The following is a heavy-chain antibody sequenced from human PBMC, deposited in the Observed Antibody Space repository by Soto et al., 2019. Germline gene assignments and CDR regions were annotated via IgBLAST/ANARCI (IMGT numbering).Heavy chain of an antibody. D-gene: IGHD3-16*01. V-gene: IGHV3-23*01. CDR3: AKDDDSYDYVWGRPFDY. CDR1: GFTFSSYA. J-gene: IGHJ4*02. Sequence: GGSLRLSCAASGFTFSSYAMSWVRQAPGKGLEWVSAISGSGGSTYYADSVKGRFTISRDNSKNTLYLQMNSLRAEDTAVYYCAKDDDSYDYVWGRPFDYWGQGTLVTVSS. CDR2: ISGSGGST.